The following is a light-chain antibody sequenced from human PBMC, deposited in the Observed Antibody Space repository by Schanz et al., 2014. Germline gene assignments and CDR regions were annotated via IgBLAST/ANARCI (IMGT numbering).Light chain of an antibody. V-gene: IGLV4-69*01. CDR3: QTWGPGYWV. CDR1: SGHSSYA. J-gene: IGLJ3*02. Sequence: QLVLTQSPSASASLGASVKLTCTLSSGHSSYAIAWHQQQPGKGPRYLMKLNSDGSHNKGDGIPDRFSGSSSGAERYLTISSLQSEDEADYYCQTWGPGYWVFGGGTKVTVL. CDR2: LNSDGSH.